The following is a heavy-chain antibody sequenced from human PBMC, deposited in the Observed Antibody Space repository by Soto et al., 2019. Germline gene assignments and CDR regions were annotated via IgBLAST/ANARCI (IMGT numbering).Heavy chain of an antibody. CDR1: GGSFSGYY. D-gene: IGHD1-1*01. Sequence: QVQLQQWGAGLLKPSETLSLTCAVYGGSFSGYYWSWIRQPPGKGLEWIGEINHSGSTNYNPSLKSRVTLSVDTSKNQFSLKLSSVTAADTAVYYCARGRMGYKTGTTGGWFDPWGQGTLVTGSS. CDR3: ARGRMGYKTGTTGGWFDP. CDR2: INHSGST. J-gene: IGHJ5*02. V-gene: IGHV4-34*01.